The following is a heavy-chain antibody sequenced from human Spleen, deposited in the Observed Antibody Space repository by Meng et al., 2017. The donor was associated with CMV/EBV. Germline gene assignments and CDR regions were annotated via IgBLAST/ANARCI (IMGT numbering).Heavy chain of an antibody. D-gene: IGHD3-3*01. CDR1: GDSVSSGSYY. J-gene: IGHJ4*02. CDR2: ISYSGST. V-gene: IGHV4-61*01. Sequence: GSLRLSCTVSGDSVSSGSYYWNWIRQPPGKGLEWIGDISYSGSTNFNPSLKSRVTISVDTSKNQFSLKLSSVTAADTAVYYCARAYSSVFTTWDYWGQGTLVTVSS. CDR3: ARAYSSVFTTWDY.